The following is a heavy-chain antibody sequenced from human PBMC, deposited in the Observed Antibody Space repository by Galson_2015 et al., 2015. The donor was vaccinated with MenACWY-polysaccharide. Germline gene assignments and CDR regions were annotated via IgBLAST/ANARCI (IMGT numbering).Heavy chain of an antibody. CDR3: AKPRDGFIDYYYGMDV. J-gene: IGHJ6*02. D-gene: IGHD3-10*01. V-gene: IGHV3-23*01. Sequence: SLRLSCAASGFTFSSYAMSWVRQAPGKGLEWVSAFSGSGGSTYYADSVKGRFTISRDNSKNTLYLQMNSLRAEDTAAYYCAKPRDGFIDYYYGMDVWGQGTTVTVSS. CDR2: FSGSGGST. CDR1: GFTFSSYA.